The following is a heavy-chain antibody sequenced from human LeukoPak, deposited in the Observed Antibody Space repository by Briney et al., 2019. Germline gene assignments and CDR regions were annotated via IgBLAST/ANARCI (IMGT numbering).Heavy chain of an antibody. CDR2: ISSSSSYI. D-gene: IGHD6-19*01. Sequence: GGSLRLSCAASGFTFSSYTMNWVRQAPGKGLEWVSSISSSSSYIYYAESVKGRFTMSRDNAKNSLYLQMNSLRAEDTAVYYCARILDSAWGELGYWGQGTLVTVSS. CDR1: GFTFSSYT. J-gene: IGHJ4*02. CDR3: ARILDSAWGELGY. V-gene: IGHV3-21*01.